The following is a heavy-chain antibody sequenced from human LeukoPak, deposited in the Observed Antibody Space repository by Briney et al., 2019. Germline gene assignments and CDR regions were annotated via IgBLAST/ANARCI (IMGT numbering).Heavy chain of an antibody. CDR1: GFTFSDYY. CDR3: AREIVVVVAAIYYYYGMDV. J-gene: IGHJ6*02. Sequence: GGSLRLSCAASGFTFSDYYMSWIRQAPGKGLEWVSYISSSGSTIYYTDSVKGRFTISRDNAKNSLYLQMNSLRAEDTAVYYCAREIVVVVAAIYYYYGMDVWGQGTTVTVSS. CDR2: ISSSGSTI. D-gene: IGHD2-15*01. V-gene: IGHV3-11*01.